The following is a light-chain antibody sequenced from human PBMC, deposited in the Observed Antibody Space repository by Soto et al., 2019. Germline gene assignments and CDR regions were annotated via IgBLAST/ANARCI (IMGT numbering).Light chain of an antibody. CDR2: LGS. CDR1: QSLRHSNGYKY. V-gene: IGKV2-28*01. J-gene: IGKJ5*01. CDR3: MQALQTPRT. Sequence: DIVMTQSPLSLPVTPGEPASISCRSSQSLRHSNGYKYVDWYLQKPGQSPQLLIYLGSNRASGVPDRFSGSGSGTDFTLKITRVEAEDVGVYYCMQALQTPRTFGQGTRLEIK.